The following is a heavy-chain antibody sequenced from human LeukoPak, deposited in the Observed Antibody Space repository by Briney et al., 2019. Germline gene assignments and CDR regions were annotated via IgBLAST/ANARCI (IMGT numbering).Heavy chain of an antibody. Sequence: GGSLRLSCAASGFTFSSYAMHWVRQAPGKGLKWVAVISYDGSNKYYADSVKGRFTISRDNSKNTLYLQMNSLRAEDTAVYYCARPESSGWPHVWGQGTLVTVSS. V-gene: IGHV3-30-3*01. J-gene: IGHJ4*02. CDR1: GFTFSSYA. D-gene: IGHD6-19*01. CDR3: ARPESSGWPHV. CDR2: ISYDGSNK.